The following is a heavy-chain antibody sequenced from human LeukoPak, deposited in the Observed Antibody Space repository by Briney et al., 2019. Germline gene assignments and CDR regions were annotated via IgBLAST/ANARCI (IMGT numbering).Heavy chain of an antibody. D-gene: IGHD3-9*01. CDR3: AKGPAVTVLRYFDWLPPQPIDY. CDR1: GFTFSSYG. Sequence: GGSLRLSCAASGFTFSSYGMHWVRQAPGKGLEGVAFIRYDGSNKYYADSVKGRFTTSRDNSKNTLYLQMNSLRAEDTAVYYCAKGPAVTVLRYFDWLPPQPIDYWGXGTLVTV. CDR2: IRYDGSNK. J-gene: IGHJ4*02. V-gene: IGHV3-30*02.